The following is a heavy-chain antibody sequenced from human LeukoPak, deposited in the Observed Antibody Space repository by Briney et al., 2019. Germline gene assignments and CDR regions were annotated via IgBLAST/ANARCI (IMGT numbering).Heavy chain of an antibody. D-gene: IGHD4-11*01. CDR1: GGSISGYY. CDR3: ARTTSNWFWNFDL. CDR2: IHYSGNT. J-gene: IGHJ2*01. Sequence: SETLSLTCTVSGGSISGYYWSWIRQAPGKGLEWIGYIHYSGNTNYNPSHKSRLTISVDTSKNQFSLKVTSVTAADTAVYYCARTTSNWFWNFDLWGRGTLVTVSS. V-gene: IGHV4-59*08.